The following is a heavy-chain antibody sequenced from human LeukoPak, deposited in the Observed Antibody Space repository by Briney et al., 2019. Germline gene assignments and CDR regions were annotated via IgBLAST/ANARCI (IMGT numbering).Heavy chain of an antibody. CDR1: GGSISSYY. D-gene: IGHD5-18*01. CDR2: IYYSGST. CDR3: AKGRGYSYGLFDY. V-gene: IGHV4-59*01. Sequence: SETLSLTCTVSGGSISSYYWSWIRRPPGKGLEWIGYIYYSGSTNYNPSLKSRVTISVDTSKNQFSLKLSSVTAADTAVYYCAKGRGYSYGLFDYWGQGTLVTVSS. J-gene: IGHJ4*02.